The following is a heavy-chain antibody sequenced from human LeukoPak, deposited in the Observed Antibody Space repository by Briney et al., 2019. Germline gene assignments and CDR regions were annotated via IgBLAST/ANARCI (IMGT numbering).Heavy chain of an antibody. CDR1: GFTFRSFG. Sequence: PGRSLRLSCAASGFTFRSFGMHWVRQAPGKGLEWVAVISYDGSNKYYADSVKGRFSISRDNSKNTLYLQMDSLRAEDTAVYYCAKGEYCSGGNCHCYFDYWGQGTLVTVSS. V-gene: IGHV3-30*18. D-gene: IGHD2-15*01. CDR2: ISYDGSNK. J-gene: IGHJ4*02. CDR3: AKGEYCSGGNCHCYFDY.